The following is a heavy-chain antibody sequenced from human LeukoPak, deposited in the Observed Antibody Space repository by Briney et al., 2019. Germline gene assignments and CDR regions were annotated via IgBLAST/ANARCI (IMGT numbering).Heavy chain of an antibody. J-gene: IGHJ6*03. CDR3: ARDGDYYGSGSFYYYYYMDV. V-gene: IGHV1-2*02. D-gene: IGHD3-10*01. CDR2: INPNSGGT. Sequence: ASVKVSCKASGYTFTGYYMHWVRQAPGQGLEWMGWINPNSGGTNYAQKLQGRVTMTTDTSTSTAYMELRSLRSDDTAVYYCARDGDYYGSGSFYYYYYMDVWGKGTTVTVSS. CDR1: GYTFTGYY.